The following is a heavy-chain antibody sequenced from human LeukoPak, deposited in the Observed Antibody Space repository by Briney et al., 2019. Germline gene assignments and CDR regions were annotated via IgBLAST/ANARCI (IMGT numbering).Heavy chain of an antibody. Sequence: GRSLRLSCAASGFTFSSYGMYWVRQAPGKGLEWVAVIWYDGSNKYYADSVKGRFTISRDNSKNTLYLQMNSLRAEDTAVYYCARDLGIAAAGPSHFDYWGQGTLVTVSS. D-gene: IGHD6-13*01. CDR2: IWYDGSNK. CDR3: ARDLGIAAAGPSHFDY. J-gene: IGHJ4*02. CDR1: GFTFSSYG. V-gene: IGHV3-33*01.